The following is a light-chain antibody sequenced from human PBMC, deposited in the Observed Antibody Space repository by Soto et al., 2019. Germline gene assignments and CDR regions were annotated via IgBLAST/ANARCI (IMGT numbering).Light chain of an antibody. Sequence: VIWMTQSPSLLSASTGDSVTISWRMSQGISSYLDWYQQKPGKAPELLIYAASTLQSGVPSRFSGSGSGTDFTLTISSLEPEDFAVYYCQQRSNWPPITFGLGTRLEI. V-gene: IGKV1D-8*03. CDR3: QQRSNWPPIT. CDR2: AAS. CDR1: QGISSY. J-gene: IGKJ5*01.